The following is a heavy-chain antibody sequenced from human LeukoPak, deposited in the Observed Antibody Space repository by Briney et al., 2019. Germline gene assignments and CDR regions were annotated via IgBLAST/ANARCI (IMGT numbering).Heavy chain of an antibody. CDR1: GGSISTYY. CDR2: IYYSGNT. V-gene: IGHV4-59*01. CDR3: ARETSQKGAHYMDV. Sequence: SETLSLTCTVSGGSISTYYWSWIRQPPGKGLEWIGYIYYSGNTNYNPSLKSRVTISVDTSKNQFSLNLTSVTAADTAVYYCARETSQKGAHYMDVWGKGTTVTISS. J-gene: IGHJ6*03. D-gene: IGHD3-16*01.